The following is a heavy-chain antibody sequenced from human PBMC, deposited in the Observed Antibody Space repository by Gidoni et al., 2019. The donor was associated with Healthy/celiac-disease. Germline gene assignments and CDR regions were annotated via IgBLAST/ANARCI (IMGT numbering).Heavy chain of an antibody. CDR2: INHSGST. V-gene: IGHV4-34*01. D-gene: IGHD6-19*01. CDR3: ARGGFGYSSGSYYYYYMDV. J-gene: IGHJ6*03. Sequence: QVQLQQWGAGLLKPSETLSLTCAVYVRSFSGHSWSWIRQPPGKGLEWIGEINHSGSTNYNPSLKSRVTISVDTSKNQFSLKLSSVTAADTAVYYCARGGFGYSSGSYYYYYMDVWGKGTTVTVSS. CDR1: VRSFSGHS.